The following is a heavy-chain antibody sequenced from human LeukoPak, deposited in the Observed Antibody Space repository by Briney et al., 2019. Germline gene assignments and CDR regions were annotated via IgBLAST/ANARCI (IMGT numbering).Heavy chain of an antibody. CDR1: GXTFRLXX. V-gene: IGHV3-48*01. Sequence: GGSLRLSCAASGXTFRLXXXXXXXXXXGXGLXWLXDXXXXXXXXHXADSVRGRXXXSXXXAXNSLYLQINSLRAEDTAVYYCARVYYYENDGYQLPDNWFDPWGQGTLVTVSS. CDR2: XXXXXXXX. D-gene: IGHD3-22*01. CDR3: ARVYYYENDGYQLPDNWFDP. J-gene: IGHJ5*02.